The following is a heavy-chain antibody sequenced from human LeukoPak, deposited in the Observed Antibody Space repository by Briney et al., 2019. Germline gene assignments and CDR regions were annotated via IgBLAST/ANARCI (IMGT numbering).Heavy chain of an antibody. CDR3: ARAVPAAYYYYYYGMDV. D-gene: IGHD2-2*01. V-gene: IGHV4-30-2*01. CDR1: GGSVSSGGYS. Sequence: SETLSLTCAVSGGSVSSGGYSWSWIRQPPGKGLEWIGYIYHSGSTYYNPSLKSRVTISVDRSKNQFSLKLSSVTAADTAVYYCARAVPAAYYYYYYGMDVWGQGTTVTVSS. J-gene: IGHJ6*02. CDR2: IYHSGST.